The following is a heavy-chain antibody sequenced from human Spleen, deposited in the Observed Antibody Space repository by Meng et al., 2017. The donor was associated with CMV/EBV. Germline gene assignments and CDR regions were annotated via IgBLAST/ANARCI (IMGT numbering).Heavy chain of an antibody. V-gene: IGHV4-4*07. J-gene: IGHJ4*02. D-gene: IGHD3-22*01. CDR1: GRSISGYY. CDR3: AREEPATYYYDSSGYYHALPLDY. CDR2: IYTSGST. Sequence: GPGLGNLSGTLSHTCTVSGRSISGYYWTGNRNTDGKVLEWIGRIYTSGSTNYNPSLKSRVTMSVDTSKNQFSLKLSSVTAADTAVYYCAREEPATYYYDSSGYYHALPLDYWGQGTLVTVSS.